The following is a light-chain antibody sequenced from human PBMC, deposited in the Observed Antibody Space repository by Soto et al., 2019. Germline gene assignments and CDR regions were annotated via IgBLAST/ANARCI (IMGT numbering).Light chain of an antibody. Sequence: QSALTQPPSASGSPGQSLTISCTGTSSDVGAHNYVSWYQQNPGKAPKLMLYDVNKRPSGVPDRFSGSKSGTSASLAISGLQSEDEADYYCAAWDDSLNAYVFGTGTKVTVL. CDR2: DVN. V-gene: IGLV2-8*01. CDR1: SSDVGAHNY. J-gene: IGLJ1*01. CDR3: AAWDDSLNAYV.